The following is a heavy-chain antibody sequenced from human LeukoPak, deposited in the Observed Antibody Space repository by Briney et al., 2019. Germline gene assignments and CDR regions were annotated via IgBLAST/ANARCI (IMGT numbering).Heavy chain of an antibody. V-gene: IGHV3-23*01. Sequence: GGSLRLSCAVSGFTFSSYAMSWVRQAPGKGLEWVSAISGSGGGTFYADSVRGRFTISRDNSKNTVYLQMNSLRAEDTAVYYCAAEGRVPNDYWGQGTLVTVSS. CDR3: AAEGRVPNDY. CDR2: ISGSGGGT. CDR1: GFTFSSYA. J-gene: IGHJ4*02. D-gene: IGHD3-10*01.